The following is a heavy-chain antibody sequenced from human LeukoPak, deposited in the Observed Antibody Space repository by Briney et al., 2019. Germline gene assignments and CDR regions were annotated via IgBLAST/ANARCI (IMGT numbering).Heavy chain of an antibody. D-gene: IGHD2-21*02. V-gene: IGHV3-23*01. CDR2: ISGSGGST. CDR3: AKPGATMTTIPSSEGVFDY. Sequence: AGSLRLPCSPSGFTFSSYAMSWVDQAPGKGLDWVSAISGSGGSTYYADSVNGRSNISRGNSKNTLYMQMNSLRAEDTGVNYCAKPGATMTTIPSSEGVFDYWGQGTLVTVSS. J-gene: IGHJ4*01. CDR1: GFTFSSYA.